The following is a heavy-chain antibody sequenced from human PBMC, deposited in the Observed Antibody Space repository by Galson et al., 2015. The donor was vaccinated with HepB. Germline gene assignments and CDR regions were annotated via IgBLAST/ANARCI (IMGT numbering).Heavy chain of an antibody. CDR3: ARHTGMVRGGSDY. V-gene: IGHV5-51*01. J-gene: IGHJ4*02. D-gene: IGHD3-10*01. Sequence: QSGAEVKKPGESLKISCKGPAYNFNTFWIGWVRQMPGRGLEWVAIIHPEDSATRYSPSLQGQVTISADKSISTVYLQWSSLKASDTAIYYCARHTGMVRGGSDYWGQGTLVTVSS. CDR2: IHPEDSAT. CDR1: AYNFNTFW.